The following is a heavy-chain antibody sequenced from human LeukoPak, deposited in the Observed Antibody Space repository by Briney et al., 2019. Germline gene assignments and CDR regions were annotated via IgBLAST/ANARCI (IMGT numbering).Heavy chain of an antibody. Sequence: ASVKVSCKASGYSFTDYDIHWVRQATGQGLEWMGWMNPNSGNTGYAQRFQGRVTMTRNTSITTAYLDLSSLRSEDTAVYYCTRGAVAAPGAFDIWGQGTMVTVSS. CDR1: GYSFTDYD. V-gene: IGHV1-8*01. D-gene: IGHD6-19*01. CDR3: TRGAVAAPGAFDI. J-gene: IGHJ3*02. CDR2: MNPNSGNT.